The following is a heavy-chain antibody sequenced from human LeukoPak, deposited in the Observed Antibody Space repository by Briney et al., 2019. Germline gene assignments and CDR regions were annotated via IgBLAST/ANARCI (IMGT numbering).Heavy chain of an antibody. CDR1: GFTFSSYR. V-gene: IGHV3-7*01. D-gene: IGHD2-15*01. Sequence: GGSLRLSCAASGFTFSSYRMSWVRQAPGKGLEWVANIKQDGSEKYYVDSVKGRFTISRDNAKNSLYLQMNSLRAEDTAVYYCARIQVVAATSGFDYWGQGTLVTVSS. J-gene: IGHJ4*02. CDR3: ARIQVVAATSGFDY. CDR2: IKQDGSEK.